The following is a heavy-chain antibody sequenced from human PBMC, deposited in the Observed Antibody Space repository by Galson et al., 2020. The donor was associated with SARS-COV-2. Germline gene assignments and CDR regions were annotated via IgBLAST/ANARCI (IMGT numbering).Heavy chain of an antibody. Sequence: SETMSITCAVYGYTLTSGYYWGWTRKPLGLGLMRIGSIDHTGDSYYNPSLNSRVTISVDTSKHQFSWELSSVTAADTAIYYCTRCGGASRVSSDFWGHVTLVTVS. D-gene: IGHD3-10*01. V-gene: IGHV4-38-2*01. CDR3: TRCGGASRVSSDF. CDR2: IDHTGDS. J-gene: IGHJ4*01. CDR1: GYTLTSGYY.